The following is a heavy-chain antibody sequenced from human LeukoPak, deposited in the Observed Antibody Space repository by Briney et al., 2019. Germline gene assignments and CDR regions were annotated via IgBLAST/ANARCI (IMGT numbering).Heavy chain of an antibody. CDR2: IYYRGST. CDR3: ARDRYSGYDGFGAFDI. J-gene: IGHJ3*02. D-gene: IGHD5-12*01. CDR1: GGPLTSYY. V-gene: IGHV4-59*01. Sequence: SETLSLTCAVSGGPLTSYYWSWIRQPPGMGLAGIGLIYYRGSTNYNPSLESRVTISVDTSKNRFSLKLSSVTAADTAVYYCARDRYSGYDGFGAFDIWGQGTMVTVSS.